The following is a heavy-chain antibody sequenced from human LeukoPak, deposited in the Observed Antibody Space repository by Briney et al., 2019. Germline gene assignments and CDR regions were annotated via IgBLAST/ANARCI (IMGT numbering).Heavy chain of an antibody. CDR2: ISYDGSNK. V-gene: IGHV3-30*18. CDR1: GFTFSSYW. Sequence: PGGSLRLSCVASGFTFSSYWMSWVRQAPGKGLEWVAVISYDGSNKYYADSVKGRFTISRDNSKNTLYLQMNSLRAEDTAVYYCAKGRTVVVPASSEFDYWGQGTLVTVSS. D-gene: IGHD2-2*01. CDR3: AKGRTVVVPASSEFDY. J-gene: IGHJ4*02.